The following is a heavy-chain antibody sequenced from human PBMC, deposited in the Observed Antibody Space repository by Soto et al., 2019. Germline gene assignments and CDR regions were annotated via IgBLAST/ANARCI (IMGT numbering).Heavy chain of an antibody. CDR2: IDGAGTTT. J-gene: IGHJ6*02. V-gene: IGHV3-74*01. D-gene: IGHD3-16*01. Sequence: GGSLRLSCAASGFTFSSHWMHWVRQAPGKGLVCVSRIDGAGTTTYYADSVQGRFTVSRDNAKNTLFLQMNSLRAEDTALYYCARGPFYVDVWGQGTTVTVS. CDR1: GFTFSSHW. CDR3: ARGPFYVDV.